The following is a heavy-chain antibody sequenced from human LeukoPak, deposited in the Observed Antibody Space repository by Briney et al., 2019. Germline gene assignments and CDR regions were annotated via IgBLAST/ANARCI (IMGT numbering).Heavy chain of an antibody. CDR2: INPNSGGT. D-gene: IGHD4-17*01. V-gene: IGHV1-2*02. CDR1: GGTFSSYA. CDR3: AREDYGDHGDAFDI. J-gene: IGHJ3*02. Sequence: GASVKVSCKASGGTFSSYAISWVRQAPGQGLEWMGWINPNSGGTNYAQKFQGRVTMTRDTSISTAYMELSRLRSDDTAVYYCAREDYGDHGDAFDIWGQGTMVTVSS.